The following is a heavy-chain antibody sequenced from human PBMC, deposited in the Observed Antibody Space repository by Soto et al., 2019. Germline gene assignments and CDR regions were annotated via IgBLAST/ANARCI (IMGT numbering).Heavy chain of an antibody. V-gene: IGHV1-24*01. J-gene: IGHJ5*02. CDR2: FDPEDGET. CDR1: GYTLTELS. Sequence: ASVKVSCKVSGYTLTELSMHWVRQAPGKGLEWMGGFDPEDGETIYAQKFQGRVTMTGNTSTDTAYMELSSLRSEDTAVYYCARVRASSQLLWSGEKLKNWFDPWGQGTLVTVSS. CDR3: ARVRASSQLLWSGEKLKNWFDP. D-gene: IGHD3-10*01.